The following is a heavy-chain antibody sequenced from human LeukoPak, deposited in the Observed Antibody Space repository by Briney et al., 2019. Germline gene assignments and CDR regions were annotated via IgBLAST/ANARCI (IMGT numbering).Heavy chain of an antibody. CDR1: GFTVSSNY. D-gene: IGHD3-10*01. V-gene: IGHV3-66*04. CDR3: TTRKLWFGELFVY. CDR2: IYSGGST. Sequence: GGSLRLSCAASGFTVSSNYMSWVRQAPGKGLEWVSVIYSGGSTYYADSVKGRFTISRDNSKNTLYLQMNSLRAEDTAVYYCTTRKLWFGELFVYWGQGTLVTVSS. J-gene: IGHJ4*02.